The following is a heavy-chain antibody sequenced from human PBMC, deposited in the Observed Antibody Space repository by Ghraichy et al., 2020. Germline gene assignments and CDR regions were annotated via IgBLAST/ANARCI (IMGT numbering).Heavy chain of an antibody. J-gene: IGHJ6*02. CDR2: INSDGGST. CDR3: VKDLVGGGFGAYGMDV. Sequence: GGSLRLSFSASGFTFSSYWMHWVRPAPGKGLVWVSRINSDGGSTTYADSVKGRFTISKDNAKNTLYLQMNSLRAEDTAVYYCVKDLVGGGFGAYGMDVWGQGTTVTVS. CDR1: GFTFSSYW. D-gene: IGHD2-21*01. V-gene: IGHV3-74*01.